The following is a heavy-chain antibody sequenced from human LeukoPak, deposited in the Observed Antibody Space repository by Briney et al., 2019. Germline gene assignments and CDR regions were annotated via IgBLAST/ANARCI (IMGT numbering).Heavy chain of an antibody. V-gene: IGHV4-39*07. J-gene: IGHJ5*02. CDR2: VYYSGST. D-gene: IGHD3-22*01. CDR3: ARGRRYYYDSRFAWFDP. CDR1: GGSISSSRYY. Sequence: SETLSLTCTVSGGSISSSRYYWGWIRQPPGKGLEWIGSVYYSGSTYYNPSLKSRVTISVDTSKNQFSLKLSSVTAADTAVYYCARGRRYYYDSRFAWFDPWGQGTLVTVSS.